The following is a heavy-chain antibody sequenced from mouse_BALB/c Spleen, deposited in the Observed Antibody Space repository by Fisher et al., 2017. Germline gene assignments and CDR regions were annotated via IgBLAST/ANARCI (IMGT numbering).Heavy chain of an antibody. D-gene: IGHD4-1*01. Sequence: KFKGKATMTADTSSNTAYLQLSSLTSEDTAVYYCNAIGTAAMDYWGQGTSVTVSS. CDR3: NAIGTAAMDY. J-gene: IGHJ4*01. V-gene: IGHV14-4*02.